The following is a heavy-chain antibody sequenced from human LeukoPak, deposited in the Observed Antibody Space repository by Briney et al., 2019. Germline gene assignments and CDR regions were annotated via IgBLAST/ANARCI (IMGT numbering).Heavy chain of an antibody. CDR2: IYPGDSDT. Sequence: GEALKISCKGSGYSLTSYWTGWVRQMPGQGLEWMGIIYPGDSDTRYSPSFQGQVTHSADKSISTADLQWSSLKASNTAMYYCARHRLGETYYYGSGSYYNDRQPPSRGRYYMDVWGKGTTVTVSS. V-gene: IGHV5-51*01. J-gene: IGHJ6*03. CDR3: ARHRLGETYYYGSGSYYNDRQPPSRGRYYMDV. CDR1: GYSLTSYW. D-gene: IGHD3-10*01.